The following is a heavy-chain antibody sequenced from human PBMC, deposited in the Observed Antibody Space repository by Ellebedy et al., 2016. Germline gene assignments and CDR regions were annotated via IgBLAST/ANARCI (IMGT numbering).Heavy chain of an antibody. J-gene: IGHJ5*02. D-gene: IGHD3-22*01. CDR1: GYTFTGYY. V-gene: IGHV1-2*02. CDR3: ARDGWYDSSGYYYCAWFDP. Sequence: ASVKVSCKASGYTFTGYYMHWVRQAPGQGLEWMGWINPNSGGTNYAQKFQGRVTMTRDTSISTAYMELSRLRSDDTAVYYCARDGWYDSSGYYYCAWFDPWGQGTLVTVSS. CDR2: INPNSGGT.